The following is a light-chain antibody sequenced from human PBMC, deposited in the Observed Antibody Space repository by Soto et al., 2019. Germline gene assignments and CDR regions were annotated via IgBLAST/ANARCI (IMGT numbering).Light chain of an antibody. CDR2: AAS. V-gene: IGKV1-39*01. CDR1: HGIGNRY. J-gene: IGKJ1*01. Sequence: DILMTQSPSSLSASVGARVTITCRASHGIGNRYIGWYQQKVGRPPKRLIYAASSLQSGGPSRFSGSGSGTDFTLTIISLQPEDFATYYCQQSYSTPRPFGQRSMVDIK. CDR3: QQSYSTPRP.